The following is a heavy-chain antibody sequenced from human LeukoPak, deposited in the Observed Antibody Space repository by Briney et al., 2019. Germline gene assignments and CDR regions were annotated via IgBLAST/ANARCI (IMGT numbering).Heavy chain of an antibody. CDR1: GLTFSGSA. CDR2: IRSKANTYAT. J-gene: IGHJ6*02. CDR3: SAAVGTDFYDYGMDV. Sequence: GGSLRLSCAASGLTFSGSAMHWVRQASGKGLEWVGRIRSKANTYATAYAASVKGRFTISRDDSKNTAYLQLNSLNTEDTAVYYCSAAVGTDFYDYGMDVWGQGTTVTVSS. V-gene: IGHV3-73*01. D-gene: IGHD6-13*01.